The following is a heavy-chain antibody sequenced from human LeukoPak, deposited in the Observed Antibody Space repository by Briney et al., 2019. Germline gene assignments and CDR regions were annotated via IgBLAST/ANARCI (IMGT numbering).Heavy chain of an antibody. CDR3: AAEGGYNWNYVWFDP. CDR1: GDGVSSNSAA. V-gene: IGHV6-1*01. J-gene: IGHJ5*02. D-gene: IGHD1-7*01. Sequence: SQTLSLTCAISGDGVSSNSAAWNWIRQSPSRGLEWLGRTYYRSKWYNDYAVSVKSRITINPDTSKNQFSLQLNSVTPEDTAVYYCAAEGGYNWNYVWFDPWGQGTLVTVSS. CDR2: TYYRSKWYN.